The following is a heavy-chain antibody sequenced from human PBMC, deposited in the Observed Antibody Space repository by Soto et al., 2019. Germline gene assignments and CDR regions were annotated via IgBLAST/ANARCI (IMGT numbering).Heavy chain of an antibody. CDR2: IIPIFGTA. CDR3: ARAEYSGSYYGRLGRGNWFDP. J-gene: IGHJ5*02. CDR1: GGTFSSYA. V-gene: IGHV1-69*06. D-gene: IGHD1-26*01. Sequence: RASVKVSCKASGGTFSSYAISWVRQAPGQGLEWMGGIIPIFGTANYAQKFQGRVTITADKSTSTAYMELSSLRSEDTAVYYCARAEYSGSYYGRLGRGNWFDPWGQGTLVTVSS.